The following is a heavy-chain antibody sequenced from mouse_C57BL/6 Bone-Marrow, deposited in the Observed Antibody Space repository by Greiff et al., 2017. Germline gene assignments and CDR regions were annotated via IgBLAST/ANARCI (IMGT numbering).Heavy chain of an antibody. Sequence: EVQPVESGGGLVQPKGSLKLSCAASGFSFNPYAMNWVRQAPGKGLEWVARIRSKSNNYATYYADSVKDRFTISRDDSESMLYLQMNNLKTEDTAMYYCVRRLLDAMDYWGQGTSVTVSS. CDR2: IRSKSNNYAT. CDR3: VRRLLDAMDY. D-gene: IGHD2-13*01. V-gene: IGHV10-1*01. CDR1: GFSFNPYA. J-gene: IGHJ4*01.